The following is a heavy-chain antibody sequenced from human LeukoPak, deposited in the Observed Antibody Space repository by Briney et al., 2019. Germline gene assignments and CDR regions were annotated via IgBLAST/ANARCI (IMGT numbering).Heavy chain of an antibody. CDR1: GGSINNYY. CDR3: ARDRPYDFWSGYSLGSAFDI. CDR2: IYYTGST. V-gene: IGHV4-59*01. D-gene: IGHD3-3*01. Sequence: LETLSLTCTVSGGSINNYYWSWVRQPPGAGLEWLAYIYYTGSTNYNPSLKTRLTISVDTSKNQFSLKLSSVTAADTAVYYCARDRPYDFWSGYSLGSAFDIWGQGTMVTVSS. J-gene: IGHJ3*02.